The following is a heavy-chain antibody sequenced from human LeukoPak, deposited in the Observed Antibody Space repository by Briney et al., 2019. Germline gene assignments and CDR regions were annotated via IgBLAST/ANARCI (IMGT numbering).Heavy chain of an antibody. V-gene: IGHV1-18*01. CDR3: ARYCSSIRCSYGMDV. J-gene: IGHJ6*02. CDR2: ISAYNGNT. Sequence: ASVKVSCTASDYTFTRSGISWVRQAPGQGLEWMGWISAYNGNTNYAQKLQGRVTMTTDTSTSTAYMELRRLRSDDTAVYYCARYCSSIRCSYGMDVWGQGTTVTVSS. D-gene: IGHD2-2*01. CDR1: DYTFTRSG.